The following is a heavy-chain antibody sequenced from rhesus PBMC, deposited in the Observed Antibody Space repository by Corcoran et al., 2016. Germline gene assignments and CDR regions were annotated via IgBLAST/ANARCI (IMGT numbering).Heavy chain of an antibody. V-gene: IGHV3-103*01. CDR2: IDSAYKT. CDR3: VKGGITTTGLDY. Sequence: EVQLVGTGGGLVQPGGSLRLSCVASGFTFSTYPMQWVRQAPGKGLEWMSAIDSAYKTYNADAVKGRFIISREKSKNALSPQMNSLRVDDTAVYYCVKGGITTTGLDYWGQGVLVTVSS. J-gene: IGHJ4*01. CDR1: GFTFSTYP. D-gene: IGHD1-44*01.